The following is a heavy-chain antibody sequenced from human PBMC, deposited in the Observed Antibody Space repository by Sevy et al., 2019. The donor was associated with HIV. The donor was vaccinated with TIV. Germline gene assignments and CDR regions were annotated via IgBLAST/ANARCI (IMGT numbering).Heavy chain of an antibody. V-gene: IGHV5-51*01. CDR2: IYPGDSDT. CDR1: GYSFTSYW. Sequence: GESLKISCKGSGYSFTSYWIGWVRQMPGKGLEWMGIIYPGDSDTRYSPSFQGQVTISADKSISTAYLQWSSLKASDTAMYYCARHDPLGYCSSTSCDGWFDPWGQRTLVTVSS. CDR3: ARHDPLGYCSSTSCDGWFDP. J-gene: IGHJ5*02. D-gene: IGHD2-2*01.